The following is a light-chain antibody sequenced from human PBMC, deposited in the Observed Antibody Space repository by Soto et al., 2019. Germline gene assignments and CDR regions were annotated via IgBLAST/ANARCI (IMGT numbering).Light chain of an antibody. CDR2: EVS. CDR3: SSYARSMGVV. V-gene: IGLV2-8*01. Sequence: QSALTQPPSASGSPGQSVTISCTGTSSDVGGYNYVSWYQQHPGKAPKLMIYEVSKRPSGVPDRFSGSKSGNTASLTVSGLQAEDEADYYCSSYARSMGVVFGGGTKLTVL. J-gene: IGLJ2*01. CDR1: SSDVGGYNY.